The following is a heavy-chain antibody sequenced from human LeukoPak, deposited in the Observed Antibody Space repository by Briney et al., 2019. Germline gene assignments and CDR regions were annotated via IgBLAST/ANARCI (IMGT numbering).Heavy chain of an antibody. CDR3: AKDTAVAGTVDY. Sequence: GGSLRLSCAASGFTFSSSWVHWVRQAPGKGLVWVSRINSDGSITSYADSVKGRFTISRDNAKNTLYLQMNSLRGEDTAVYYCAKDTAVAGTVDYWGQGTLVTVSS. CDR1: GFTFSSSW. J-gene: IGHJ4*02. CDR2: INSDGSIT. D-gene: IGHD6-19*01. V-gene: IGHV3-74*01.